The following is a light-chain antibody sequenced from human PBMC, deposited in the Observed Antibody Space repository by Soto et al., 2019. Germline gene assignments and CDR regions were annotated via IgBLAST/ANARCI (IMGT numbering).Light chain of an antibody. J-gene: IGKJ2*01. CDR2: GAS. CDR3: QQYNNWPPST. V-gene: IGKV3-15*01. CDR1: QSVGSR. Sequence: EIVMTQSPATLSVSPGERVTLSCRASQSVGSRVAWYQQKTGQAPRLLIYGASTRATGIPARFSGSGSGTEFTLTISSLKSEDFAVYFCQQYNNWPPSTFGQGT.